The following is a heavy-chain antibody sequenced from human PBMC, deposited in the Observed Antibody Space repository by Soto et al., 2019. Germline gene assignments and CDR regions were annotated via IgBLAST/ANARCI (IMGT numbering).Heavy chain of an antibody. J-gene: IGHJ4*02. CDR1: GYTFTGYY. V-gene: IGHV1-2*02. D-gene: IGHD6-6*01. Sequence: ASVKVSCKASGYTFTGYYMHWVRQAPGQGLEWMGWINPNSGGTNYAQRFQGRVTMTRDTSISTAYMELSRLRSDDTAVYYCARGLAARPGLDYWGQGTLVTVSS. CDR3: ARGLAARPGLDY. CDR2: INPNSGGT.